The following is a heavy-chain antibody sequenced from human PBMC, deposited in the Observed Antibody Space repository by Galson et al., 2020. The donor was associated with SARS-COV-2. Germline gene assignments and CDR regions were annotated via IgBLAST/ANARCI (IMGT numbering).Heavy chain of an antibody. J-gene: IGHJ4*02. Sequence: GESLKISCAASGFVFGSYAMNWVRQAPGKGLEWTSYISSSSNTIYYADSVKGRFTVSRDNAKKSLYLQINSLRAEDTAVYYCVRDTSYYYENSGSDFEYWGQGTLVTVSS. CDR2: ISSSSNTI. D-gene: IGHD3-22*01. CDR1: GFVFGSYA. V-gene: IGHV3-48*01. CDR3: VRDTSYYYENSGSDFEY.